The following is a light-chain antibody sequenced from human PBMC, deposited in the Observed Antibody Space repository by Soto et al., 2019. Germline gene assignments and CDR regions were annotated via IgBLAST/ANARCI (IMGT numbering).Light chain of an antibody. CDR3: QQSYTTPLT. Sequence: DIQMTQSPSSLSASVGDRVTITCRASQGITTHINWFQQKAGKAPNLLISAASSLQSGVPSRFSGSGSGRDFTLTITSLQPEDSATYYCQQSYTTPLTFDGGTKVEI. CDR2: AAS. V-gene: IGKV1-39*01. CDR1: QGITTH. J-gene: IGKJ4*01.